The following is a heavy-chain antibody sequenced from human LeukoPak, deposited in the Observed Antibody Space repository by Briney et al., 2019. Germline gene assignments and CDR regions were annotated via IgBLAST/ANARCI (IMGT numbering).Heavy chain of an antibody. CDR3: ARPYYYDSRIDP. Sequence: PAQTLSLTCTVSGGSISSGDYYWSWIRQPPGKGLEWIAYMYYSGSTYYNPSLKSRVTMSADTSKNQLSLKLSSVTAADTAVYYCARPYYYDSRIDPWGQGILVTVSS. CDR2: MYYSGST. D-gene: IGHD3-22*01. V-gene: IGHV4-30-4*01. J-gene: IGHJ5*02. CDR1: GGSISSGDYY.